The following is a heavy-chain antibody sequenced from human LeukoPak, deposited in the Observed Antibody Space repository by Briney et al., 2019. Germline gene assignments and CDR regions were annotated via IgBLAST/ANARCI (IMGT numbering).Heavy chain of an antibody. V-gene: IGHV3-48*04. Sequence: GGSLRLSCAASGFSFSSYSMNWARQSPGKGLEWVSYISSSGSTIYYADSVKGRFTISRDNAKNSLYLQMNSLRAEDTAVYYCAELGITMIGGVWGKGTTVTISS. J-gene: IGHJ6*04. D-gene: IGHD3-10*02. CDR2: ISSSGSTI. CDR3: AELGITMIGGV. CDR1: GFSFSSYS.